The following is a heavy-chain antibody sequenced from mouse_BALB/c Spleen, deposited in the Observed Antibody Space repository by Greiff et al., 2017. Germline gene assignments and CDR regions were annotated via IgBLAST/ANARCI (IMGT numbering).Heavy chain of an antibody. D-gene: IGHD1-1*01. V-gene: IGHV3-2*02. J-gene: IGHJ2*01. CDR2: ISYSGST. CDR3: ARYDYYGSSYRDY. Sequence: EVQRVESGPGLVKPSQSLSLTCTVTGYSITSDYAWNWIRQFPGNKLEWMGYISYSGSTSYNPSLKSRISITRDTSKNQFFLQLNSVTTEDTATYYCARYDYYGSSYRDYWGQGTTLTVSS. CDR1: GYSITSDYA.